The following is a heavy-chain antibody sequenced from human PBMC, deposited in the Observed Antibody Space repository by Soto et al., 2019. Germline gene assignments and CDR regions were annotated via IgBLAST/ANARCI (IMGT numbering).Heavy chain of an antibody. D-gene: IGHD2-15*01. CDR1: GFIFSGYW. Sequence: EVQLLESGGGLVPPGGSLRLSCAASGFIFSGYWMHWVRQAPGKGLVWVSRIKGDGSGISYADSVKGRFTISRDNVQKTLYLQMNSLRAEDTAVYYCARAICSGGRCFLLDLWGQGTLVTVSS. J-gene: IGHJ5*02. V-gene: IGHV3-74*01. CDR3: ARAICSGGRCFLLDL. CDR2: IKGDGSGI.